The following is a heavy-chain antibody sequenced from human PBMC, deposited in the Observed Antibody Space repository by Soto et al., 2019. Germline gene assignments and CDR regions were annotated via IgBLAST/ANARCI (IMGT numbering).Heavy chain of an antibody. V-gene: IGHV5-51*01. D-gene: IGHD3-16*01. Sequence: GESLKISCKGSGYNFGNYWIGWGRQMPGKGLEWMGIIYPGDSEIRYRPSFQGQVTISADKSISTAYLQWSSLKASDTALYFCSRMQYSYGQLDYFDYWGQGTQVTVPS. J-gene: IGHJ4*02. CDR2: IYPGDSEI. CDR1: GYNFGNYW. CDR3: SRMQYSYGQLDYFDY.